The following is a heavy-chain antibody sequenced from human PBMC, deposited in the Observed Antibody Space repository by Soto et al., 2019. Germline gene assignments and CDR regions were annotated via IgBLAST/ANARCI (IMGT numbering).Heavy chain of an antibody. D-gene: IGHD7-27*01. V-gene: IGHV4-61*01. Sequence: SETLSLTCTVSGGSVSCGSYYWRWIRQPPGKGLEWIGYIYYSGSTNYNPSLKSRVTISVDTSKNQFSLKLSSVTAADTAVYYCARVRRLTGDRIYYFDYWGQGTLVTVSS. CDR1: GGSVSCGSYY. CDR2: IYYSGST. J-gene: IGHJ4*02. CDR3: ARVRRLTGDRIYYFDY.